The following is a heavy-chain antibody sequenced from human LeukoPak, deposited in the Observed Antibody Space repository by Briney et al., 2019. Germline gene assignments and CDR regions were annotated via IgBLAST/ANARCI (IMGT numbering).Heavy chain of an antibody. D-gene: IGHD6-13*01. J-gene: IGHJ4*02. CDR1: GGSFSGYY. Sequence: SETLSLTCAVYGGSFSGYYWSWIRQPPGKGLEWIGEINHSGSTNYNPSLKSRVTISVDTSKNQFSLKLSSVTAADTAVYYCARGRSPIAAAGTPYFDYGSQGTLVTVSS. CDR2: INHSGST. V-gene: IGHV4-34*01. CDR3: ARGRSPIAAAGTPYFDY.